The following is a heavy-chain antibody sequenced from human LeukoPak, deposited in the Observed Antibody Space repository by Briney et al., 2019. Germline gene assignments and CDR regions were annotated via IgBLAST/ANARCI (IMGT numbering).Heavy chain of an antibody. Sequence: NPSETLSLTCTVSDDSISDYYRGWLRQPPGKGLEWIGYFHNSGTSTYNPSLKSRVTISADTSKNQFSLKLNSLTTADTAVYYCTRGAGWLIDYWGQGILVTVSS. CDR1: DDSISDYY. CDR2: FHNSGTS. V-gene: IGHV4-59*01. J-gene: IGHJ4*02. CDR3: TRGAGWLIDY. D-gene: IGHD3-16*01.